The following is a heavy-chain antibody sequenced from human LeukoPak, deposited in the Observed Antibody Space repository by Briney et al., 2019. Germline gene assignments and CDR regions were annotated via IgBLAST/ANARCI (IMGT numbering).Heavy chain of an antibody. Sequence: SETLSLTCTVSGGSISSFYWSCVRQPPGKRLEWIGYIYYSGSTNYNPSLKSRVTISVDTSKNQFSLKLSSVTAADTAVYYCAREYSGYDMLTGYYNVLDVWGQGTTVTVSS. J-gene: IGHJ6*02. CDR3: AREYSGYDMLTGYYNVLDV. CDR1: GGSISSFY. V-gene: IGHV4-59*01. D-gene: IGHD3-9*01. CDR2: IYYSGST.